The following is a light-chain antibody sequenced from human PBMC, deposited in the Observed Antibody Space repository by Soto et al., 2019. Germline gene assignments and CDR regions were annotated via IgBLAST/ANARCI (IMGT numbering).Light chain of an antibody. CDR2: DAS. Sequence: EIVLTQSPATLSLSPGERATLSCRASQSVSSYLAWYQQKPGQAPRLLIYDASNRATGIPARFSGSGSGTDFTLTISSLEPEVFAVYYCQQRSNWPPVFTSGPGTKVDIK. V-gene: IGKV3-11*01. CDR3: QQRSNWPPVFT. J-gene: IGKJ3*01. CDR1: QSVSSY.